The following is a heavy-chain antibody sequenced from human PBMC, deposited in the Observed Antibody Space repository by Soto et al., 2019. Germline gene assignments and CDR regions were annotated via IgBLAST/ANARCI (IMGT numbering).Heavy chain of an antibody. CDR3: ARNGAVYSGYDDAFDI. CDR2: INAGNGNT. V-gene: IGHV1-3*01. J-gene: IGHJ3*02. Sequence: ASVKVSCKASGYTFTSYAMHWVRQAPGQRLEWMGWINAGNGNTKYSQKFQGRVTITRDTSASTAYMELSSLRSEDTAVYYCARNGAVYSGYDDAFDIWGQGTMVTVSS. CDR1: GYTFTSYA. D-gene: IGHD5-12*01.